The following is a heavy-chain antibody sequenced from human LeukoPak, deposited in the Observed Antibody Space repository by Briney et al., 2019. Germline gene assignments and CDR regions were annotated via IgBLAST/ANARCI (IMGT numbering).Heavy chain of an antibody. V-gene: IGHV3-53*04. D-gene: IGHD6-19*01. CDR2: IYSGGST. CDR1: GFTVSSNY. J-gene: IGHJ4*02. CDR3: ARVLAGVGWYDVRPYYFDY. Sequence: PGGSLRLSCAASGFTVSSNYMSWVRQAPGKGLEWVSVIYSGGSTYYADSVKGRFTISRHNSKNTLYLQMNSLRAEDTAVYYCARVLAGVGWYDVRPYYFDYWGQGTLVTVSS.